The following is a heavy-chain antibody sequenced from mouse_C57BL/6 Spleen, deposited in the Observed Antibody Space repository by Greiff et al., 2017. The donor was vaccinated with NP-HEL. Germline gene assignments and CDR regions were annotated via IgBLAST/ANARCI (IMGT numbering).Heavy chain of an antibody. Sequence: QVQLKQPGAELVKPGASVKLSCKASGYTFTSYWMHWVKQRPGQGLEWIGMIHPNSGSTNYNEKFKSKATLTVDKSSSTAYMQLSSLTAEDSAVYYCARKFDYDGGDYWGQGTTLTVSS. V-gene: IGHV1-64*01. D-gene: IGHD2-4*01. CDR3: ARKFDYDGGDY. CDR2: IHPNSGST. CDR1: GYTFTSYW. J-gene: IGHJ2*01.